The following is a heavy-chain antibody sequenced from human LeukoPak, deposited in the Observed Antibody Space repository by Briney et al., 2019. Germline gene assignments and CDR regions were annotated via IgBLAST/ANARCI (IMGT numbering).Heavy chain of an antibody. CDR1: GYSISSGYY. CDR3: ARDSLGTYWFDP. V-gene: IGHV4-38-2*02. D-gene: IGHD3-16*02. Sequence: PSETLSLTCTVSGYSISSGYYWGWIRQPPGKGLEWIGEINHSGSTNYNPSLKSRVTISVDTSKNQFSLKLSSVTAADTAVYYCARDSLGTYWFDPWGQGTLVTVSS. CDR2: INHSGST. J-gene: IGHJ5*02.